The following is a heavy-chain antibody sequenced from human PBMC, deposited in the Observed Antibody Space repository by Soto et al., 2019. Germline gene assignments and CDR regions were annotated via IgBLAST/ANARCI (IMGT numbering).Heavy chain of an antibody. CDR3: ATTNWNHNGFDP. CDR1: GGSFSGYY. Sequence: QVQLQQWGAGLLKSSETLSLTCAVFGGSFSGYYWSWIRQPPGKGLEWIGDINHRGSTNYNPSLKSRVTISVDTSKNQFSRKLSSVTASDTAVYFGATTNWNHNGFDPWGQGTLVTVSS. J-gene: IGHJ5*02. V-gene: IGHV4-34*01. CDR2: INHRGST. D-gene: IGHD1-1*01.